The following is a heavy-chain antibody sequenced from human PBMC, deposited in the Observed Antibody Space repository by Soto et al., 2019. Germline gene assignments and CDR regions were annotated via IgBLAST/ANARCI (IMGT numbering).Heavy chain of an antibody. D-gene: IGHD2-21*01. CDR3: AITYCRDNSCPRDFDF. Sequence: QVQVVQSGAEVKKPESSVKVSCKPSGGTFNTYTVNWVRLAPGHGLEWMGRFIPIIDMANYAQKFQDRVTIPADRSTFTAYMELNSLTSDDTAVYYCAITYCRDNSCPRDFDFWGPGTRVTVSS. CDR2: FIPIIDMA. V-gene: IGHV1-69*02. CDR1: GGTFNTYT. J-gene: IGHJ4*02.